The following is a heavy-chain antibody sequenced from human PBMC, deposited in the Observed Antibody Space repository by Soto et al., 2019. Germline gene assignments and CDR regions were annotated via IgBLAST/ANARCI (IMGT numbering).Heavy chain of an antibody. J-gene: IGHJ6*02. V-gene: IGHV1-69*06. Sequence: SVKVSCKASGGTFSSYAISWVRQAPGQGLEWMGGIIPIFGTANYAQKFQGRVTITADKSTSTAYMELSSLRSEDTAVYYCARALIDYYGSGSRYLVGYYYYYGMDVWGQGTTVTVSS. CDR1: GGTFSSYA. CDR2: IIPIFGTA. CDR3: ARALIDYYGSGSRYLVGYYYYYGMDV. D-gene: IGHD3-10*01.